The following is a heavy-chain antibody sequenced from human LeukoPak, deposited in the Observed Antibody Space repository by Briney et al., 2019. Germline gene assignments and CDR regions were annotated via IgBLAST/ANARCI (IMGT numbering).Heavy chain of an antibody. CDR2: VKQDGSEK. Sequence: PGGSLRLSCAASEFTFSNYWMSWVRQAPGKGLEWVANVKQDGSEKYYVDSLKGRFTISRDNARNSLYLQMNSLRAEDTAVYYCARDRTGLMVRGDGPVDYWGQGTLVTVSS. J-gene: IGHJ4*02. D-gene: IGHD3-10*01. V-gene: IGHV3-7*01. CDR3: ARDRTGLMVRGDGPVDY. CDR1: EFTFSNYW.